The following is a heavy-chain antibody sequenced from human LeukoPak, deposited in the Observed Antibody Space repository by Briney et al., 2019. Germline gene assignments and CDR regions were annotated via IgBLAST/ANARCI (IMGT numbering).Heavy chain of an antibody. CDR3: AREDVLLWFGAPDY. CDR1: GFTFSSYW. Sequence: GGSLRLSCAASGFTFSSYWMHWVRQAPGKGLVWVSRINSDGSSTSYADSVKGRFTISRDNAKNTLCLQMNSLRAEDTAVYYCAREDVLLWFGAPDYWGQGTLVTVSS. CDR2: INSDGSST. V-gene: IGHV3-74*01. J-gene: IGHJ4*02. D-gene: IGHD3-10*01.